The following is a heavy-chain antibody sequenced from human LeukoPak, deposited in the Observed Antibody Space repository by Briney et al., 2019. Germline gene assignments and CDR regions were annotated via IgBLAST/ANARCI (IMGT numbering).Heavy chain of an antibody. CDR3: TRVGYIDEGIDY. CDR2: ISDGGSTT. D-gene: IGHD5-24*01. CDR1: GFTFSSYW. V-gene: IGHV3-74*01. Sequence: GGSLRLSRAASGFTFSSYWMHWVRQAPGKGLVWVSRISDGGSTTTYADSVKGRFTISRDNAKNTLYLQMNSLRAEDTAIYYCTRVGYIDEGIDYWGQGTLVTVSS. J-gene: IGHJ4*02.